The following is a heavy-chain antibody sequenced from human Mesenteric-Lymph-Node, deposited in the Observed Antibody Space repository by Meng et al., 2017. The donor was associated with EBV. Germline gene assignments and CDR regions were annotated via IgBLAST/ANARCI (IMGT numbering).Heavy chain of an antibody. Sequence: QVQVVQSGAEVKKPGSSVRISCQASGGTISTYAFSWVRQAPGQGLEWMGGIIPIFHTAKYAQKFHDRVTITADASTRTVYLELSSLRSEDTAVYYCARDGQLQWDRWGQGTLVTVSS. V-gene: IGHV1-69*01. J-gene: IGHJ4*02. CDR1: GGTISTYA. D-gene: IGHD3-10*01. CDR3: ARDGQLQWDR. CDR2: IIPIFHTA.